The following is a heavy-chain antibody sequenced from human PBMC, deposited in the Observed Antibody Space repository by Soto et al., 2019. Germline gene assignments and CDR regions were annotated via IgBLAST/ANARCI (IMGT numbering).Heavy chain of an antibody. CDR3: AKEYSTSFDY. Sequence: PGGPLRLSCAASGFSFSAYAMSWVRQAPGKGLEWVSGMTGSGGFTYYADSVKGRFTISRDNSKNTLYVQMNSLRAEDTAVYYCAKEYSTSFDYWGQGTQVTVSS. CDR1: GFSFSAYA. CDR2: MTGSGGFT. V-gene: IGHV3-23*01. D-gene: IGHD6-6*01. J-gene: IGHJ4*02.